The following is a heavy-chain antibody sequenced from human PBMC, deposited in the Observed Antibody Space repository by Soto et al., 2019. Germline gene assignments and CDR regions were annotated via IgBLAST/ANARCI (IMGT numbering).Heavy chain of an antibody. CDR1: SSSISNGGYY. CDR3: ARDVTDFWSGHEGMDV. D-gene: IGHD3-3*01. V-gene: IGHV4-31*03. CDR2: IYYSGST. J-gene: IGHJ6*02. Sequence: PSETLSLTCTVASSSISNGGYYWTWTRQHPGKGLEWIGYIYYSGSTYYNPSLKSRVTISVDTSKNQFSLKLTSVTAADTAVYYCARDVTDFWSGHEGMDVWGQGTTVTVSS.